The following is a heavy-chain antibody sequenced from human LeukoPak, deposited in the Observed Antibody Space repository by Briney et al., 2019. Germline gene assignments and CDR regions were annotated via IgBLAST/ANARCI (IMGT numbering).Heavy chain of an antibody. D-gene: IGHD6-6*01. CDR2: ISGGGYST. CDR3: AKVGDSSSSVR. CDR1: GFTFSSYA. V-gene: IGHV3-23*01. J-gene: IGHJ4*02. Sequence: PGGSLRLSCAASGFTFSSYAMSWVRQAPGKGLEWVSAISGGGYSTYYADSVKGRFTISRDNSKNTLYLQMNSLRAEDTAVYYCAKVGDSSSSVRWGQGTLVTVSS.